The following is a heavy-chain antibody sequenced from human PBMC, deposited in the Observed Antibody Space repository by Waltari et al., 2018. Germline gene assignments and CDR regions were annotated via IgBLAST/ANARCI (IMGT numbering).Heavy chain of an antibody. V-gene: IGHV4-39*01. CDR2: IYYRGST. J-gene: IGHJ2*01. D-gene: IGHD2-8*01. CDR3: ARHPAMTIMLWYFDL. CDR1: GGSISSSSYY. Sequence: QLQLQESGPGLVKPSETLSLTCTVSGGSISSSSYYWGCIRQPPGKGLEWIVSIYYRGSTYYNPSLKSRVTISVDTSKNQFSLKLSSVTAADTAVYYCARHPAMTIMLWYFDLWGRGTLVTVSS.